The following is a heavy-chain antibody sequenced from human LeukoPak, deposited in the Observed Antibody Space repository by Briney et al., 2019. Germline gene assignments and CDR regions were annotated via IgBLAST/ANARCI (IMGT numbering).Heavy chain of an antibody. CDR3: ARDHGESYLIDY. V-gene: IGHV1-3*04. D-gene: IGHD1-26*01. J-gene: IGHJ4*02. CDR2: LSTGNGNT. Sequence: ASVKVSCKASGYTFTNYAIHWVRQAPGQRLEWMGWLSTGNGNTIYSQKVQGRVTITRDTSASTAYMDLSGLRSEDTAVYYCARDHGESYLIDYWGQGTLVTVSS. CDR1: GYTFTNYA.